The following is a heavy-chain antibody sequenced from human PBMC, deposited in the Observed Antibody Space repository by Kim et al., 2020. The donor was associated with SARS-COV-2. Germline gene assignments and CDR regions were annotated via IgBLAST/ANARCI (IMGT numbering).Heavy chain of an antibody. Sequence: GGSLRLSCAASGFTFSSYAMSWVRQAPGKGLEWVSAISGSGGSTYYADSVKGRFTISRNNSKNTLYLQMNSLRAEDTAVYYCAKRKQQPYDAFDIWGQGTMVTVSS. D-gene: IGHD6-13*01. V-gene: IGHV3-23*01. CDR1: GFTFSSYA. CDR2: ISGSGGST. CDR3: AKRKQQPYDAFDI. J-gene: IGHJ3*02.